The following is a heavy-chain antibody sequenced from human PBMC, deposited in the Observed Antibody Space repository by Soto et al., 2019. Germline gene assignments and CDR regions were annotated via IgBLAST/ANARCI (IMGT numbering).Heavy chain of an antibody. D-gene: IGHD4-17*01. V-gene: IGHV3-74*01. Sequence: EVQLVESGGDLVQPGGSLRLSCAASGFTFSDYWMHWVRQAPGKGLVWVSLINDDGSDTTYADSVKGRFNISRDNAKNTVYLQKNTLRGEDTAVYYCARDPTTGLDSWGQGTLVTVSS. CDR2: INDDGSDT. J-gene: IGHJ4*02. CDR1: GFTFSDYW. CDR3: ARDPTTGLDS.